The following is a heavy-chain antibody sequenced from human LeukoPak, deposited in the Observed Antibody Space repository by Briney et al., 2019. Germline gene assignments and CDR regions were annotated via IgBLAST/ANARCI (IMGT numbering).Heavy chain of an antibody. J-gene: IGHJ6*03. D-gene: IGHD4-17*01. CDR1: GYTFTGYY. CDR2: INPNSGGT. CDR3: ARDGTDNGDDTSVLTYYYTMDV. Sequence: GASVKVSCKASGYTFTGYYMHWVRQAPGQGLEWMGWINPNSGGTNYAQKFQGRVTMTRDTSISTAYMELSRLRSDDTAVYYCARDGTDNGDDTSVLTYYYTMDVWGKGTTVTVSS. V-gene: IGHV1-2*02.